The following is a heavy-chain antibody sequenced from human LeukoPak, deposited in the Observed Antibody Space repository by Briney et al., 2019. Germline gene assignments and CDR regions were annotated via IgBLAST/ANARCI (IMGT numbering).Heavy chain of an antibody. CDR2: IKQDGSEK. J-gene: IGHJ4*02. D-gene: IGHD1-1*01. Sequence: PGGSLRLSCAASGFSFSSYWMSWVRQAPGKGLEWVANIKQDGSEKYYVDSVKGRFTISRDNAKNSLYVQMNSLRAEDTAVYYCVRDRLHNWNDGGYWGQGTLVTVSS. CDR1: GFSFSSYW. CDR3: VRDRLHNWNDGGY. V-gene: IGHV3-7*01.